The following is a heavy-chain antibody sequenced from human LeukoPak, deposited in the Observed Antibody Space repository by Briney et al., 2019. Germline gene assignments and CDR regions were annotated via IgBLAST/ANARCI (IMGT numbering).Heavy chain of an antibody. Sequence: GGSLRLSCAASGFTFSSYAMSWVRQAPGKGLEWVSAISGSGGSTYYADSVKGRFTISRDNSKNTLYLQMNSLRAEDTAVYYCAKDRVLRFDPKYYYYYMDVWGKGTTVTVSS. V-gene: IGHV3-23*01. D-gene: IGHD3-3*01. CDR1: GFTFSSYA. CDR3: AKDRVLRFDPKYYYYYMDV. CDR2: ISGSGGST. J-gene: IGHJ6*03.